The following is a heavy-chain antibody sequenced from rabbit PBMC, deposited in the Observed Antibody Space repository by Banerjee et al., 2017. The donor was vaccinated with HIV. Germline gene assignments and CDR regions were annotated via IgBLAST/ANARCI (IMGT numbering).Heavy chain of an antibody. CDR2: IYTSSGST. J-gene: IGHJ3*01. Sequence: QSLEESGGGLVQPEGSLALTCRASGFSFSSSYWICWVRQAPGKGPELIACIYTSSGSTYYASWAKGRFTITRSTSLNTVTLQMTSLTAADTATYFCAREGATDYGDGDADLWGQGTLVTVS. V-gene: IGHV1S43*01. CDR3: AREGATDYGDGDADL. CDR1: GFSFSSSYW. D-gene: IGHD6-1*01.